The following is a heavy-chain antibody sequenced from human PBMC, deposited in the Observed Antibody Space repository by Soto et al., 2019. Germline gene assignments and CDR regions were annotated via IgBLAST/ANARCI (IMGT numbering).Heavy chain of an antibody. Sequence: SETLSLTCAVYCGSFRGYDCSWSLPPPGKGLEWIGEINHSGSTNYNPSLKSRVTISVDTSKNQFSLTLSPVTAADTAVYYCARVRPFGGVIAWGQGTLVTV. J-gene: IGHJ5*02. V-gene: IGHV4-34*01. D-gene: IGHD3-16*02. CDR3: ARVRPFGGVIA. CDR2: INHSGST. CDR1: CGSFRGYD.